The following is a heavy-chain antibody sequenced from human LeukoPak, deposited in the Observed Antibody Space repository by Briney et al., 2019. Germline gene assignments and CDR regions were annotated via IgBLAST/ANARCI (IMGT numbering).Heavy chain of an antibody. CDR3: ASNVAVAGTTGYYYYYMDV. CDR1: GGTFSSYA. D-gene: IGHD6-19*01. CDR2: IIPIFGTA. J-gene: IGHJ6*03. Sequence: AASVTVSCKASGGTFSSYAISWVRQAPGQGLEWMGGIIPIFGTANYAQKFQGRVTITTDESTSTAYMELSSLRSEDTAVYYCASNVAVAGTTGYYYYYMDVWGKGTTVPVSS. V-gene: IGHV1-69*05.